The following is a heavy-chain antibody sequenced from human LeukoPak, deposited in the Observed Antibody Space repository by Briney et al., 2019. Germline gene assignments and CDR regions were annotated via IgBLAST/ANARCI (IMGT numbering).Heavy chain of an antibody. CDR2: IYYSGNT. J-gene: IGHJ4*02. CDR3: ARQTGSGLFILP. D-gene: IGHD3/OR15-3a*01. CDR1: GYSIRSGYY. Sequence: SETLSLTCTVSGYSIRSGYYWGWIRQPPGKGLEWIGSIYYSGNTYYNASLKSQVSISIDTSKNQFSLRLTSVTAADTAVYYCARQTGSGLFILPGGQGTLVTVSS. V-gene: IGHV4-38-2*02.